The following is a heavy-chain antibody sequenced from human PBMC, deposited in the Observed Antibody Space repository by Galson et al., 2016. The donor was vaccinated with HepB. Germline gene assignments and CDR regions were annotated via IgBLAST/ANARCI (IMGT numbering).Heavy chain of an antibody. Sequence: SLRLSCAASGFSFSTHGMHWVRQAPGKGLEWVAVISYDGSNKYHADYVKGRFTISRDNSKNTLYLQMNSLRAEDTAVYYCARGVSKYNSGWYFDYWGQGTLVTVSS. D-gene: IGHD6-19*01. CDR1: GFSFSTHG. V-gene: IGHV3-30*03. CDR2: ISYDGSNK. CDR3: ARGVSKYNSGWYFDY. J-gene: IGHJ4*02.